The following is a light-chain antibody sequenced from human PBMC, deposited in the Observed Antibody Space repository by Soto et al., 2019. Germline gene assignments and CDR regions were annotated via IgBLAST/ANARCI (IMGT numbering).Light chain of an antibody. J-gene: IGKJ4*01. V-gene: IGKV3-15*01. Sequence: EIVMTQSPATLSVSPGERATLSCRASQSVSSNLAWYQQKPGQAPRLLIYGASTRATGIPARFSGSGSGTDFPLTISTLQSKDFPLYYCKQKNKFPPLTFGGGPKVK. CDR3: KQKNKFPPLT. CDR1: QSVSSN. CDR2: GAS.